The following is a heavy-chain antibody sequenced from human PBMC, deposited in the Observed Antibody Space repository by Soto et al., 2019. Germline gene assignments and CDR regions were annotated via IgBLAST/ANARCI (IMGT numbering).Heavy chain of an antibody. J-gene: IGHJ4*02. D-gene: IGHD3-10*01. CDR3: ARGGSGSYYIGFDY. V-gene: IGHV4-30-2*01. CDR1: GGSISSGGYS. Sequence: SETLSPTCAVSGGSISSGGYSWSWIRQPPGKGLEWIGYIYHSGSTYYNPSLKSRVTISVDRSKNQFSLKLSSVTAADTAVYYCARGGSGSYYIGFDYWGQGTLVTVSS. CDR2: IYHSGST.